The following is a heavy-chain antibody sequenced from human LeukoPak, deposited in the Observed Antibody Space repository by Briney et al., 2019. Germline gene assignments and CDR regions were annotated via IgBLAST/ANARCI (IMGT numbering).Heavy chain of an antibody. Sequence: GGSLRLSCAASGFTFSRLAMTWVRQAPGKGLEWVSTISASGPYYADAVRGRFTISRDNSKNTLYLQMNSLRAEDTAVYYCAEGLNYDILTGYYTDYWGQGTLVTVSS. CDR2: ISASGP. CDR1: GFTFSRLA. CDR3: AEGLNYDILTGYYTDY. D-gene: IGHD3-9*01. J-gene: IGHJ4*02. V-gene: IGHV3-23*01.